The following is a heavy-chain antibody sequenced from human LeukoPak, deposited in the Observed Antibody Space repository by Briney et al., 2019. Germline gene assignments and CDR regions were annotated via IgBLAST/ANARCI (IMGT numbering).Heavy chain of an antibody. Sequence: ASVKVSCKASGYTFIRNAMHWVRQAPGQRLEWMGWINAGNGKTKYSQKFQGRVTITRDTSASTAYMEVSSPRSEDTAVYYCARDSPLSPYDYWGQGTLVTVSS. CDR2: INAGNGKT. D-gene: IGHD3-16*02. CDR3: ARDSPLSPYDY. J-gene: IGHJ4*02. CDR1: GYTFIRNA. V-gene: IGHV1-3*01.